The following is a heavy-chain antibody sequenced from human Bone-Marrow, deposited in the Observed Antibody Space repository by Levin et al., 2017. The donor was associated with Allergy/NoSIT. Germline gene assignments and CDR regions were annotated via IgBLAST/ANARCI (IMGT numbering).Heavy chain of an antibody. V-gene: IGHV3-11*01. J-gene: IGHJ4*02. CDR3: ATYLRVYYYFGS. Sequence: GESLKISCAASGFTFSDYYMSWVRQAPGKGLEWLSYISPATSTVVYADSMKGRFTISRDNAMNLLFLQISSLRDEDTAVYYCATYLRVYYYFGSWGQGTFVTVSS. CDR2: ISPATSTV. CDR1: GFTFSDYY. D-gene: IGHD5/OR15-5a*01.